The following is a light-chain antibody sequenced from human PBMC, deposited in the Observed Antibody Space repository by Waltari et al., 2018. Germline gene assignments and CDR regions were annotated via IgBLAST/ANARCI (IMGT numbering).Light chain of an antibody. CDR2: GKE. V-gene: IGLV3-19*01. J-gene: IGLJ3*02. CDR3: HSRKGSDNQVV. CDR1: SLRTSY. Sequence: SSELTQGPDVSVALGQTVTLTCQGDSLRTSYASWYQVKPGQAPILVLFGKEKRPSGIPDRISGYSSGTTSSLTITGTQAEDEADYYCHSRKGSDNQVVFGGGTKLTVL.